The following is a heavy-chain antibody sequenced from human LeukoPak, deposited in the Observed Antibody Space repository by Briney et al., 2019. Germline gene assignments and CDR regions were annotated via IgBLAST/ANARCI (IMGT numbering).Heavy chain of an antibody. J-gene: IGHJ5*02. Sequence: ASVKVSCKASGYTFSSYALHWVRQAPGQGLEWMGWINAANGNTKYSQNFQGRVTITRDTSVTTAYMELSGLRSEDTAAYYCAREGMWDCSSSTCYRWFDPWGQGTLVTVSS. CDR1: GYTFSSYA. CDR3: AREGMWDCSSSTCYRWFDP. CDR2: INAANGNT. D-gene: IGHD2-2*02. V-gene: IGHV1-3*01.